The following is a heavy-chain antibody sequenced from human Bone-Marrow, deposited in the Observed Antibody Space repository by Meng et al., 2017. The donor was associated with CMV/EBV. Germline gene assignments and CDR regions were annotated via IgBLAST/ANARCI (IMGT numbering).Heavy chain of an antibody. CDR1: GFTFSSYE. V-gene: IGHV3-21*01. CDR3: ARRGWNWDDGTHYFDY. J-gene: IGHJ4*02. D-gene: IGHD1-1*01. Sequence: GESLKISCAASGFTFSSYEMNWVRQAPGKGPEWVSSISSSSTYIYFADSVKGRFTISRDNSKKSVYLHMNDLRAEDTAVYFCARRGWNWDDGTHYFDYWGQGALVTVSS. CDR2: ISSSSTYI.